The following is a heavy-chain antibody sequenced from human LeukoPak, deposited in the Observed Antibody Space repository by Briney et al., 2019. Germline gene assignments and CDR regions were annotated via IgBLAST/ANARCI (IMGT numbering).Heavy chain of an antibody. J-gene: IGHJ4*02. CDR2: ISAYNGNT. CDR1: GYTFTSYG. V-gene: IGHV1-18*01. CDR3: ARVKRYSSGWYFGY. Sequence: ASVKVSCKASGYTFTSYGISWVRQAPGQGLEWMGWISAYNGNTNYAQKLQGRVTKTTDTSTSTAYMELRSLRSDDTAVYYCARVKRYSSGWYFGYWGQGTLVTVSS. D-gene: IGHD6-19*01.